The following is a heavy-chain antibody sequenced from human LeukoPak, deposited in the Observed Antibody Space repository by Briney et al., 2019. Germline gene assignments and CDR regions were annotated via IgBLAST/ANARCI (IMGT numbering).Heavy chain of an antibody. Sequence: SETLSLTCTVSGGSISSYYWSWIRQPPGKGLEWIGYIYYSGSTNYNPSLKSRVTISVDTSKNQSSLKLSSVTAADTAVYYCARDRGVSALDIWGQGTMVTVSS. D-gene: IGHD1-26*01. CDR2: IYYSGST. V-gene: IGHV4-59*01. CDR1: GGSISSYY. J-gene: IGHJ3*02. CDR3: ARDRGVSALDI.